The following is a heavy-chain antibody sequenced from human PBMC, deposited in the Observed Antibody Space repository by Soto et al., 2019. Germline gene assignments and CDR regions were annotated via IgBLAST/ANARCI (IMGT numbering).Heavy chain of an antibody. CDR2: ISAYNGNT. V-gene: IGHV1-18*01. D-gene: IGHD2-8*01. CDR3: ARDEVCTNGVCYRYYYYGMDV. Sequence: QVQLVQSGAEVKKPGASVKVSCKASGYTFTSYGISWVRQAPGQGLEWMGWISAYNGNTNYAQKLQGRVTMTTDTTTSTAYMELRSLRSDDTAVYYCARDEVCTNGVCYRYYYYGMDVWGQGTTVTVSS. J-gene: IGHJ6*02. CDR1: GYTFTSYG.